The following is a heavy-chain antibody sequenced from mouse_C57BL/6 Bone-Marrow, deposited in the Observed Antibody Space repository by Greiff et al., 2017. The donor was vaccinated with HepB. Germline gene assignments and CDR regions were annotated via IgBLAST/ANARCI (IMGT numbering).Heavy chain of an antibody. V-gene: IGHV1-81*01. CDR1: GYTFTSYG. CDR2: IYPRSGNT. J-gene: IGHJ3*01. CDR3: ARRNYGPAWFAY. Sequence: QVQLQQSGAELARPGASVKLSCKASGYTFTSYGISWVKQRTGQGLEWIGEIYPRSGNTYYNEKFKGKATLTADKSSSTAHMELRSLTSEDSAVYFCARRNYGPAWFAYWGQGTLVTVSA. D-gene: IGHD1-1*01.